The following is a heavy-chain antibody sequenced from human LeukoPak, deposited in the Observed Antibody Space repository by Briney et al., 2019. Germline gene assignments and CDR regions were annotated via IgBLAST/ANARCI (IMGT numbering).Heavy chain of an antibody. CDR1: GGTFSSYA. Sequence: SVKVSCKASGGTFSSYAISWVRQAPGQGLGWMGGIIPIFGTANYAQKFQGRVTITADESTSTAYMELSSLRSEDTAVYYCARAGYCSGGSCDWGFDYWGQGTLVTVSS. D-gene: IGHD2-15*01. V-gene: IGHV1-69*01. J-gene: IGHJ4*02. CDR3: ARAGYCSGGSCDWGFDY. CDR2: IIPIFGTA.